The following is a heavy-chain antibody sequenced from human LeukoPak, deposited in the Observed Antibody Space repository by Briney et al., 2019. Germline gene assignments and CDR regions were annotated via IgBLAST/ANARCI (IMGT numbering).Heavy chain of an antibody. V-gene: IGHV3-7*01. CDR1: GFTFRNYG. CDR2: INEDGSEK. D-gene: IGHD2-15*01. J-gene: IGHJ3*02. CDR3: ARGSSGGFHI. Sequence: RGGSLRLSCVPSGFTFRNYGASWGRHARGEGREWEGNINEDGSEKYYVDSVEGRFTISRDNAKNSLYLQMNSLKGEDTAVYFCARGSSGGFHIWGQGTVVTVSS.